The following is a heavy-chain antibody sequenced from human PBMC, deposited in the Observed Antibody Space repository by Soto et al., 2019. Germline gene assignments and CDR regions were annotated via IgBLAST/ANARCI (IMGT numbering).Heavy chain of an antibody. V-gene: IGHV1-18*01. J-gene: IGHJ5*02. D-gene: IGHD6-13*01. Sequence: GTSVKVTCKASGYSFTSYGSSWVRQAPGQGLEWMGWISAYNGNTNYAQKLQGRVTMTTDTSTGTAYMELRSLRSDDTAVYYCARDDIAAAGTLRFDPWGQGTLVTVSS. CDR3: ARDDIAAAGTLRFDP. CDR1: GYSFTSYG. CDR2: ISAYNGNT.